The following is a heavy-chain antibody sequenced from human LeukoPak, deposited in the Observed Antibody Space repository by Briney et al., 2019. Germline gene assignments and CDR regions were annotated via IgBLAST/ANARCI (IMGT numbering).Heavy chain of an antibody. CDR2: IIPIFGTA. D-gene: IGHD6-13*01. Sequence: SVKVSWKASGCTFSSYAISWVRQAPGQGLEWMGGIIPIFGTANYAQKFQGRVTITADESTSTAYMELSSLRSEDTAVYYCARVAYVQLDYYYYGMDVWGQGTTVTVSS. CDR1: GCTFSSYA. J-gene: IGHJ6*02. CDR3: ARVAYVQLDYYYYGMDV. V-gene: IGHV1-69*13.